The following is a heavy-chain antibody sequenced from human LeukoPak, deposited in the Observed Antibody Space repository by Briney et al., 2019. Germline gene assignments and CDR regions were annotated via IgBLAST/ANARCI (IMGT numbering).Heavy chain of an antibody. D-gene: IGHD3-3*01. CDR3: AKNQRDFWSGYFGGAFDI. J-gene: IGHJ3*02. V-gene: IGHV3-23*01. CDR2: ISGSGGST. CDR1: GFTFSSYA. Sequence: GGSLRLSCAASGFTFSSYAMSWVRQAPGKGLEWVSAISGSGGSTYYADSVKGRFTISRDNSKNTLDLQMNSLRAEDTAVYYCAKNQRDFWSGYFGGAFDIWGQGTMVTVSS.